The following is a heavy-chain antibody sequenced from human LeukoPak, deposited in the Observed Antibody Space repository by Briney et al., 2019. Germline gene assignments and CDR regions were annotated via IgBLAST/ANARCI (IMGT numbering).Heavy chain of an antibody. CDR3: ARAYDSSGYYSAY. V-gene: IGHV1-69*05. Sequence: GASVKVSCKASGYTFTGYYMHWVRQAPGQGLEWMGGIIPIFGTANYAQRFKGRVTITTDESTSTAYMEMSSPRSEDTAVYYCARAYDSSGYYSAYWGQGTLVTVSS. D-gene: IGHD3-22*01. CDR1: GYTFTGYY. CDR2: IIPIFGTA. J-gene: IGHJ4*02.